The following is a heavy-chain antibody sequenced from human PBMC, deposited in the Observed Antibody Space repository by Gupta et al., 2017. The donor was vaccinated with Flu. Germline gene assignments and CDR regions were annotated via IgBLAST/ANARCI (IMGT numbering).Heavy chain of an antibody. J-gene: IGHJ6*02. D-gene: IGHD2-2*01. Sequence: TGLEWIVYIYYSGSTYYNQSIKSRVTISVDTSKTQFSLKLSSVTAADTAVYYCAGQVLVPAASNYYYYGMDVWGQGTTVTVSS. V-gene: IGHV4-31*02. CDR2: IYYSGST. CDR3: AGQVLVPAASNYYYYGMDV.